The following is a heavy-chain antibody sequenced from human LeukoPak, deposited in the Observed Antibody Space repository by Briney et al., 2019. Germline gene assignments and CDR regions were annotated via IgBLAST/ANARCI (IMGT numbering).Heavy chain of an antibody. CDR3: ARTGEYYYDSSGYYSFDY. V-gene: IGHV1-18*01. CDR2: ISAYNGNT. J-gene: IGHJ4*02. D-gene: IGHD3-22*01. Sequence: EASVKVSCKASGYTFTSYGISWVRQPPGQGLEWIGLISAYNGNTNYAQKLQGRVTMTTDTSTSTAYMELRSLRSDDTAVYYCARTGEYYYDSSGYYSFDYWGQGTLVTVSS. CDR1: GYTFTSYG.